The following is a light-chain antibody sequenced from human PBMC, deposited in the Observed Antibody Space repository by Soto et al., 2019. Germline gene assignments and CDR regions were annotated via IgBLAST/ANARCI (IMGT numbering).Light chain of an antibody. V-gene: IGKV3D-15*01. CDR2: GSS. CDR1: QNVGTN. Sequence: IVTTQSPATLSVSPGEGVTLSCRASQNVGTNLAWYQQKPGQAPRLLIYGSSTRATGIPATFSGSGSGTEFTLTISSLQSEESAVYYCQQYNNWGLSFGGGTKVEIK. J-gene: IGKJ4*01. CDR3: QQYNNWGLS.